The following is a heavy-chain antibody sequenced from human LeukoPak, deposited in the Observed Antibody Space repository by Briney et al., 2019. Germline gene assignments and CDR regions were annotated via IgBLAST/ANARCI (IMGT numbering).Heavy chain of an antibody. D-gene: IGHD6-13*01. CDR2: IIPIFGTA. CDR3: ARAAAAGTSAFDI. CDR1: GGTFSSYA. J-gene: IGHJ3*02. V-gene: IGHV1-69*13. Sequence: VASVKVSCKASGGTFSSYAISWVRQAPGRGLEWMGGIIPIFGTANYAQKFQGRVTITADESTSTAYMELSSLRSEDTAVYYCARAAAAGTSAFDIWGQGTMVTVSS.